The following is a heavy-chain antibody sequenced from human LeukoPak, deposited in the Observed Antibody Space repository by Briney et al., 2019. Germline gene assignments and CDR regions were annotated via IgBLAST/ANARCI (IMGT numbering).Heavy chain of an antibody. V-gene: IGHV4-30-4*01. CDR2: IYYSGST. J-gene: IGHJ5*02. CDR3: ARVHWNYDGLAWFDP. Sequence: PSETLSLTCAVSGGSISSGDYYWSWIRQPPGKGLEWIGYIYYSGSTYYNPSLKSRVTISVDTSKNQFSLKLSSVTAADTAVYYCARVHWNYDGLAWFDPWGQGTLVIVSS. D-gene: IGHD1-7*01. CDR1: GGSISSGDYY.